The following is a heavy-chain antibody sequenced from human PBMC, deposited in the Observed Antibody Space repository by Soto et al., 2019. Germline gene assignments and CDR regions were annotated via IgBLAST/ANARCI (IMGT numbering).Heavy chain of an antibody. CDR2: IYYSGTT. CDR3: ARDKITGLFDY. D-gene: IGHD2-8*02. CDR1: GDSISNYY. J-gene: IGHJ4*02. Sequence: PSETLSLTCTVSGDSISNYYWSWIRQPPGKGLEWIGYIYYSGTTNYNPSLKSRVTISADTSKNQFSLELSSVTAADTAVYYCARDKITGLFDYWGQGTLVTVSS. V-gene: IGHV4-59*12.